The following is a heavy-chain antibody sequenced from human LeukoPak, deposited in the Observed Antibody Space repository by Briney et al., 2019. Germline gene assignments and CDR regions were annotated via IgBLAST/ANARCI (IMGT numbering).Heavy chain of an antibody. V-gene: IGHV1-2*02. CDR2: INPNSGGT. J-gene: IGHJ4*02. Sequence: ASVKVSCKASGYTFTGYYMHWVRQAPGQGLEWMGWINPNSGGTNYAQKFQGRVTMTRDTSISTAYMELSRLRSDDTAVYYCARGELRGPGAWPVNDYWGQGTLVTVSS. CDR1: GYTFTGYY. CDR3: ARGELRGPGAWPVNDY. D-gene: IGHD6-19*01.